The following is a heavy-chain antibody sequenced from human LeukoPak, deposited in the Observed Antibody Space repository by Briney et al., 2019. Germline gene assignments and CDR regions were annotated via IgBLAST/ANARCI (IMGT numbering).Heavy chain of an antibody. CDR2: MNQDGSER. V-gene: IGHV3-7*01. Sequence: GGSLRLSCAASGFTFSHYWMSWVRQAPGKGLEWVATMNQDGSERYYVDSVKGRFTISRDNAKNTVSLQMNSLRAEDTGVYYCARAPSEIGGYYPEYFRHWGQGTLVTVSS. CDR3: ARAPSEIGGYYPEYFRH. J-gene: IGHJ1*01. CDR1: GFTFSHYW. D-gene: IGHD3-22*01.